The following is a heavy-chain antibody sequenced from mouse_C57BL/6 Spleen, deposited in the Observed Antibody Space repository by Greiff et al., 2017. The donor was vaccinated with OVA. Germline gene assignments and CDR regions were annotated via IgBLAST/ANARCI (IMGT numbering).Heavy chain of an antibody. CDR1: GYTFTDYE. Sequence: VQLQQSGAELVRPGASVTLSCKASGYTFTDYEMHWVKQTPVHGLEWIGAIDPETGGTAYNQKFKGKAILTADKSSSTAYMERRSLTSEDSAVYDCTTVGAGDYFDYWGQGTTLTVSS. CDR2: IDPETGGT. D-gene: IGHD1-1*01. CDR3: TTVGAGDYFDY. J-gene: IGHJ2*01. V-gene: IGHV1-15*01.